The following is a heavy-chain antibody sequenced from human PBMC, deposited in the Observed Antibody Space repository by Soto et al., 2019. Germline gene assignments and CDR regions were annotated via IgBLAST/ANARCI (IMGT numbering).Heavy chain of an antibody. J-gene: IGHJ6*02. CDR3: AREHGLEPSSYGMDV. Sequence: QPGGSLRLSCAASGFTFSSYDMHWVRQATGKGLEWVSAIGTAGDTYYPGSVKGRFTISRENAKNSLYLQMNSLRAGDTAVYYCAREHGLEPSSYGMDVWGQGTTVTVSS. CDR2: IGTAGDT. V-gene: IGHV3-13*01. CDR1: GFTFSSYD.